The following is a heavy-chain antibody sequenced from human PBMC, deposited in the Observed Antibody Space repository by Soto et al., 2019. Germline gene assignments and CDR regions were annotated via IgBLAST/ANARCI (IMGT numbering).Heavy chain of an antibody. D-gene: IGHD4-17*01. Sequence: SGPTLVNPTQTLTLTCTFSGFSLSTSGMSVSCIRQPPGKALEWLALLYWDDAKYYSPSLKTRLTISKGTSKNQVVLKMTNMDPVDTATYYCARAFMTTVTALDFSGQGTLVTVSS. CDR2: LYWDDAK. CDR3: ARAFMTTVTALDF. V-gene: IGHV2-70*01. CDR1: GFSLSTSGMS. J-gene: IGHJ4*02.